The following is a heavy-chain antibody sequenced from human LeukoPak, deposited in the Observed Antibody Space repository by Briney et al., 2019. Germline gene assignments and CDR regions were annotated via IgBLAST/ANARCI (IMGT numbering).Heavy chain of an antibody. D-gene: IGHD1-14*01. CDR2: IIPILGIA. CDR1: GGTFSSYT. CDR3: ARGITLPKTPSAVYYYYYYYMDV. Sequence: SVKVSCKASGGTFSSYTISWVRQAPGQGLEWMGRIIPILGIANYAQKFQGRVTITADKSTSTAYMELSSLRSEDTAVYYCARGITLPKTPSAVYYYYYYYMDVWGKGTTVTVSS. V-gene: IGHV1-69*02. J-gene: IGHJ6*03.